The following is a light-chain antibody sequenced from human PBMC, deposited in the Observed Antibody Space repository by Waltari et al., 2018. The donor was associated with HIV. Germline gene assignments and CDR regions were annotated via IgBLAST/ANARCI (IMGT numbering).Light chain of an antibody. CDR1: MSNIGTNR. J-gene: IGLJ2*01. Sequence: QSGLTQPPSASGAPGQRVIISCSGSMSNIGTNRVNRYQQLPGTAPKLLIYINDQRPSGVPDRFSGSKSGTSASLAISGLQSEDEATYYCAALDDRMSGYVVFGGGTKLTVL. CDR2: IND. CDR3: AALDDRMSGYVV. V-gene: IGLV1-44*01.